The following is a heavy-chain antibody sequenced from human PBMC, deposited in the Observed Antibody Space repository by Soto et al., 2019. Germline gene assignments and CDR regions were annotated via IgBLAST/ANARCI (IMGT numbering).Heavy chain of an antibody. CDR3: ARDQYGAPAGFWYFDL. CDR1: GGTFSSYA. Sequence: QVQLVQSGAEVKKPGSSVKVSCKASGGTFSSYAISWVRQAPGQGLEWMGGIIPIFGTANYAQKFQGRVTITAYKSTSTAYMELSSLRSEETAVYYCARDQYGAPAGFWYFDLWGRGTLVTVSS. V-gene: IGHV1-69*14. J-gene: IGHJ2*01. CDR2: IIPIFGTA. D-gene: IGHD4-17*01.